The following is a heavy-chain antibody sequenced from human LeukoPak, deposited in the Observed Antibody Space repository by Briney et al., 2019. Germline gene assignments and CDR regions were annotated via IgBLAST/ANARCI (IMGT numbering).Heavy chain of an antibody. CDR1: GDSVSSNSAA. J-gene: IGHJ4*02. CDR2: TYYRSKWYN. Sequence: SQTLSLTCAVSGDSVSSNSAAWNWLRQSPSRGLEWLGRTYYRSKWYNDYAVSVKSLITINPDTSKNQFSLQLNSVTPEDTAVYYCAREEPIYSWVDYWGQGTLVTVSS. D-gene: IGHD3-9*01. V-gene: IGHV6-1*01. CDR3: AREEPIYSWVDY.